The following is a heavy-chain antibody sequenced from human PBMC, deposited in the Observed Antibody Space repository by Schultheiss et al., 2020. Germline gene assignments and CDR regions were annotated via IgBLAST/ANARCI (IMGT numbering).Heavy chain of an antibody. D-gene: IGHD6-19*01. Sequence: GGSLRLSCAASGFTFSSYSMNWVRQAPGKGLEWVSGISWNSGSIGYADSVKGRFTISRDNSKNTLYLQMNSLRAEDTAVYYCARYSSGLDYWGQGTLVTVSS. CDR3: ARYSSGLDY. CDR2: ISWNSGSI. CDR1: GFTFSSYS. V-gene: IGHV3-48*01. J-gene: IGHJ4*02.